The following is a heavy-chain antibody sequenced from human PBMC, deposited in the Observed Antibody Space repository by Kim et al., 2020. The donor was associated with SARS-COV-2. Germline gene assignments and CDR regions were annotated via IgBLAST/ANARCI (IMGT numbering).Heavy chain of an antibody. CDR1: GFTFSDYY. Sequence: GGSLRLSCAASGFTFSDYYMNWIRQAPGKGLEWVSYISSSSSYINYADSVKGRFTISRDNAKNSLYLQMNSLRAEDTAVYYCARDPRTIFGMGGMDVWGQGTTVTVSS. J-gene: IGHJ6*02. D-gene: IGHD3-3*01. CDR3: ARDPRTIFGMGGMDV. CDR2: ISSSSSYI. V-gene: IGHV3-11*05.